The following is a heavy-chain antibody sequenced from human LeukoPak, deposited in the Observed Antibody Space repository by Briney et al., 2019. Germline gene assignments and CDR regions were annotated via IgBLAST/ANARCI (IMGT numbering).Heavy chain of an antibody. Sequence: GASVKVSCKASGYTCTSYDIHWVRQATGQGLEWMGWMNPNSGNTGYAQKFQGRVTMTRHTSISTAYMELRRLKSEDRAVYCGARVGAGTNHIGVVTESDAFDIWSQGTMVTVSS. V-gene: IGHV1-8*01. D-gene: IGHD2-21*02. CDR3: ARVGAGTNHIGVVTESDAFDI. J-gene: IGHJ3*02. CDR1: GYTCTSYD. CDR2: MNPNSGNT.